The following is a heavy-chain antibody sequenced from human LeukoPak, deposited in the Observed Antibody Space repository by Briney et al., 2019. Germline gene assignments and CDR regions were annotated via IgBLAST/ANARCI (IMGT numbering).Heavy chain of an antibody. CDR2: IIPIFGTA. Sequence: RASVKVSCKASGGTFSSYAISWVRQAPGQGLEWMGGIIPIFGTANYAQKFQGRVTITADESTSTAYMELSSLRSEDTAVYYCAREINPNTRFRIVGAWGQGTLVTVSS. J-gene: IGHJ5*02. V-gene: IGHV1-69*13. D-gene: IGHD1-26*01. CDR1: GGTFSSYA. CDR3: AREINPNTRFRIVGA.